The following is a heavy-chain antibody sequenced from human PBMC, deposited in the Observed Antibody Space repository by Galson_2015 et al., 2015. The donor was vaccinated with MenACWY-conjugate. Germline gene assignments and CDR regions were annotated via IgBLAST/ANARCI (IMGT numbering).Heavy chain of an antibody. J-gene: IGHJ4*02. D-gene: IGHD6-19*01. CDR3: ARVVGYSSGWSIPSDY. V-gene: IGHV3-48*01. CDR1: GFTFSSYS. CDR2: ISSSSSTI. Sequence: SLRLSCAASGFTFSSYSMNWVRQAPGKGLEWVSCISSSSSTIYYADSVKGRFTISRDNAKNSLYLQMNSLRAEDTAVYYCARVVGYSSGWSIPSDYWGQGTLVTVSS.